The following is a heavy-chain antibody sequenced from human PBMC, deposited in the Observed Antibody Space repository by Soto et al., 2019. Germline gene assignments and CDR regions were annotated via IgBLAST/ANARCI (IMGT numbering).Heavy chain of an antibody. D-gene: IGHD3-22*01. CDR2: ISYDGNNK. CDR1: GFTFGAYV. CDR3: ARGPSKSGYYFPYYYYGVDV. V-gene: IGHV3-30-3*01. J-gene: IGHJ6*02. Sequence: PGGSLRLSCAASGFTFGAYVMHWVRQAPGKGLEWVAHISYDGNNKYYADSVKGRFTISRDNFKNTLYLQMNSLRAEDTAVYYCARGPSKSGYYFPYYYYGVDVWGQGTTVTVSS.